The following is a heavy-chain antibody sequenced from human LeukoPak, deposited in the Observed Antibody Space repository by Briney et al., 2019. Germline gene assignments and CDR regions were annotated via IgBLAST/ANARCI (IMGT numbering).Heavy chain of an antibody. J-gene: IGHJ4*02. CDR3: ARFYGDANY. Sequence: ASVKVSCKASGYTFTGYYMHWVRQAPGQGLECMGWINPNSGGTNYAQKFQGRVTMTRDTSISTAYMELSSLRSEVTAVYYCARFYGDANYWGQGTLVTVSS. D-gene: IGHD4-17*01. CDR2: INPNSGGT. V-gene: IGHV1-2*02. CDR1: GYTFTGYY.